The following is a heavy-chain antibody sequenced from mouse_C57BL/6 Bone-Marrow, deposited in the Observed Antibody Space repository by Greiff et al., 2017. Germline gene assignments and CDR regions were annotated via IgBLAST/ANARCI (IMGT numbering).Heavy chain of an antibody. CDR3: KGGTTAQEKFAY. J-gene: IGHJ3*01. CDR2: IAPENGGT. D-gene: IGHD3-2*02. CDR1: GFNIKDDY. V-gene: IGHV14-4*01. Sequence: EVQLVESGAELVRPGASVKLSCTASGFNIKDDYMHWVKQRPEQGLEWIGWIAPENGGTEYASKFQGKATITEDTSSNTAYLQLSSLTSEDTAVYYCKGGTTAQEKFAYGGQGTLVTVSA.